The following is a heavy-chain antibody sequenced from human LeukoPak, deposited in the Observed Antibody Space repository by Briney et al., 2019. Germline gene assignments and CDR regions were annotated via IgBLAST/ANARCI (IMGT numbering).Heavy chain of an antibody. D-gene: IGHD3-9*01. J-gene: IGHJ6*02. CDR2: INPSGGST. V-gene: IGHV1-46*01. Sequence: ASVKVSFKASGYTFTSYYMHWVRQAPGQGLQWMGIINPSGGSTSYAQKFQGRVTMARDTSTSTVYMELSSLRSEDTAVYYCARDFITIFWPAYYYYYGMDVWGQGTTVTVSS. CDR3: ARDFITIFWPAYYYYYGMDV. CDR1: GYTFTSYY.